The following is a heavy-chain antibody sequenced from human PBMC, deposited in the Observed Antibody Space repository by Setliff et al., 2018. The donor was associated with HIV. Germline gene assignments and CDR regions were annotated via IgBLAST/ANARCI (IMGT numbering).Heavy chain of an antibody. Sequence: LSLTCTVSGGSISSGSYYWNWIRQPAGKGLEWIGRIYTSGSTNYNPSLKSRVTISVDTSKNQFSLKLSFVTAADTAVYYCAREDYYYYGMDVWGQGTTVTVSS. V-gene: IGHV4-61*02. CDR1: GGSISSGSYY. CDR3: AREDYYYYGMDV. J-gene: IGHJ6*02. CDR2: IYTSGST.